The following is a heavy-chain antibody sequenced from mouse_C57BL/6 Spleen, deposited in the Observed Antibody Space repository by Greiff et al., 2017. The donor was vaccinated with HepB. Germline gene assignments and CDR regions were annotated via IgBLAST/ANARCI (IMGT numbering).Heavy chain of an antibody. CDR1: GYAFSSSW. V-gene: IGHV1-82*01. CDR3: ARNGNGYYGSWFAY. J-gene: IGHJ3*01. Sequence: ESGPELVKPGASVKISCKASGYAFSSSWMNWVKQRPGKGLEWIGRIYPGDGDTNYNGKFKGKATLTADKSSSTAYMQLSSLTSEDSAVYFCARNGNGYYGSWFAYWGQGTLVTVSA. D-gene: IGHD2-3*01. CDR2: IYPGDGDT.